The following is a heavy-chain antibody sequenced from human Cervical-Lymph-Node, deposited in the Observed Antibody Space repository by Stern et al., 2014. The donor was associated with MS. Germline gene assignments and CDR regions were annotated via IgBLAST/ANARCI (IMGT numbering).Heavy chain of an antibody. CDR3: TTDQGYSFGYTKLDY. D-gene: IGHD5-18*01. CDR2: IKSKVDGETT. V-gene: IGHV3-15*01. Sequence: VQLVQSGGGLVKPGESLRLSCAISGRTFTDAWLSWVRQVPGQGLEWVGRIKSKVDGETTDYAAPVKGRFTISRDDSKKTLYLQMNSLKTEDTAVYYCTTDQGYSFGYTKLDYWGQRSLVTVSS. CDR1: GRTFTDAW. J-gene: IGHJ4*02.